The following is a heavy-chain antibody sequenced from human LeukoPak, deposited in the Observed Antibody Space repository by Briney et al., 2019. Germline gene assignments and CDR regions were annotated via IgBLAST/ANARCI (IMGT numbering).Heavy chain of an antibody. D-gene: IGHD1-26*01. V-gene: IGHV4-39*07. CDR3: SRWEPSWYL. Sequence: PSETLFLTCNVFGASVRSPPYYWGWIRRPPGKGLEWIGDIYSTGSTYYNPSLESRDAISLGASKNQLSLRRSSLTAAGTARYCGSRWEPSWYLWAQETLVTVST. CDR1: GASVRSPPYY. J-gene: IGHJ5*02. CDR2: IYSTGST.